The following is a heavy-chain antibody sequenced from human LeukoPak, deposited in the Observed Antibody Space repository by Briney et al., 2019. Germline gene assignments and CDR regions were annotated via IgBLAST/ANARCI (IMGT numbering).Heavy chain of an antibody. J-gene: IGHJ4*02. CDR2: IYYRKNT. Sequence: SETLSLTCTVSGGSISSSSAYWGWIRQPPGKGLEWIGSIYYRKNTYYNPSLKSRVTISADTSKNQFSLTLGSVSATDTAVYYCASPRGFSFGYFDYWGQGTLVTVSS. CDR1: GGSISSSSAY. CDR3: ASPRGFSFGYFDY. V-gene: IGHV4-39*01. D-gene: IGHD5-18*01.